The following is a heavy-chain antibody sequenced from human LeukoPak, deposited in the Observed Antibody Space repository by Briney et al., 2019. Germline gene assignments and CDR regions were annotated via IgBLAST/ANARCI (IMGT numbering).Heavy chain of an antibody. D-gene: IGHD6-13*01. Sequence: SVKVSCKASGGTFSSYAISWVRQAPGQGLEWMGGIIPIFGTANYAQKFQGRITITADKSTSTAYMELSSLRSEDTAVYYCARTPLAAAGTGAKFDPWGQGTLVTVSS. CDR2: IIPIFGTA. CDR1: GGTFSSYA. CDR3: ARTPLAAAGTGAKFDP. J-gene: IGHJ5*02. V-gene: IGHV1-69*06.